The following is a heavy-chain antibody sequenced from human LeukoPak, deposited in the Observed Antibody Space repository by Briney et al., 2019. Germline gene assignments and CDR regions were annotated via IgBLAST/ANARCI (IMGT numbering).Heavy chain of an antibody. CDR2: IYSGDST. Sequence: GGSLRLSCAASGFTFSSYGMHWVRQAPGKGLEWVSVIYSGDSTYYAESVKGRFSISRDNSKNTVYLQMNSLRAEDAAVYYCARGGYGEYVQAFDIWGQGTMVTVSS. CDR1: GFTFSSYG. D-gene: IGHD4-17*01. V-gene: IGHV3-NL1*01. CDR3: ARGGYGEYVQAFDI. J-gene: IGHJ3*02.